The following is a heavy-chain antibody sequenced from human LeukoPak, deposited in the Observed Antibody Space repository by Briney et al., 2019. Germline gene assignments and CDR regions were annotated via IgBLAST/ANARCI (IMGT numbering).Heavy chain of an antibody. J-gene: IGHJ4*02. D-gene: IGHD6-19*01. V-gene: IGHV3-74*01. CDR2: INTDGSGT. CDR1: GFTFSSYY. Sequence: GGSLRLSCAASGFTFSSYYMHWVRQAPGKGLVWVSRINTDGSGTTYADSAKGRFTISRDNAKNTLYLQMNSLRAEDTAVYYCARGSGWYYFDYWGQGTLVTVSS. CDR3: ARGSGWYYFDY.